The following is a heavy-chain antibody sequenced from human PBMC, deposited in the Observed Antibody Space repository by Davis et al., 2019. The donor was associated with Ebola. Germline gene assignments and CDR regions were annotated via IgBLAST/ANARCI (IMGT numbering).Heavy chain of an antibody. CDR1: GGSISSYY. CDR3: ARGQWLVPDYYYYMDV. CDR2: IYYSGST. Sequence: PSETLSLTCTVSGGSISSYYWSWIRQPPGKGLEWIGYIYYSGSTNYNPSLKSRVTISVDTSKNQFSLKLSSVTAADTAVYYCARGQWLVPDYYYYMDVWGKGTTVTVSS. J-gene: IGHJ6*03. V-gene: IGHV4-59*01. D-gene: IGHD6-19*01.